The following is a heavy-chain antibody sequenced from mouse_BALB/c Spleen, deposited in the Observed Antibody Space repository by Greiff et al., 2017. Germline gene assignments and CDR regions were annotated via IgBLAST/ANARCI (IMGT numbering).Heavy chain of an antibody. V-gene: IGHV3-2*02. Sequence: EVQRVESGPGLVKPSQSLSLTCTVTGYSITSDYAWNWIRQFPGNKLEWMGYISYSGSTSYNPSLKSRISITRDTSKNQFFLQLNSVTTEDTATYYCARSYYGNFYYAMDYWGQGTSVTVSS. CDR1: GYSITSDYA. CDR2: ISYSGST. J-gene: IGHJ4*01. D-gene: IGHD2-1*01. CDR3: ARSYYGNFYYAMDY.